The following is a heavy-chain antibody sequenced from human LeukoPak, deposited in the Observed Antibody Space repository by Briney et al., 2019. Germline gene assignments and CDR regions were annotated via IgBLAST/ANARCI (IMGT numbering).Heavy chain of an antibody. Sequence: GESLKISCQGSGYSFTSYRISWVRQMPGKGLEWMGRIDPSDSYTNYSPSFQGHVTISADKSISTAYLQWGSLKASDTAMYYCARRQWLANYRNWYFDLWGRGTLVTVSS. CDR1: GYSFTSYR. CDR2: IDPSDSYT. CDR3: ARRQWLANYRNWYFDL. V-gene: IGHV5-10-1*01. D-gene: IGHD6-19*01. J-gene: IGHJ2*01.